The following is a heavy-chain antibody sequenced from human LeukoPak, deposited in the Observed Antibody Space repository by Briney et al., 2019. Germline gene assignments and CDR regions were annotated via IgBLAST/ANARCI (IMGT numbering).Heavy chain of an antibody. D-gene: IGHD2-2*03. CDR2: IKSDWSAT. CDR1: EFSFSSYW. J-gene: IGHJ4*02. Sequence: GGSLRLSCAGSEFSFSSYWMHGVRQPPGKGLEWVFSIKSDWSATAYADSVKGRFSMSTDSAKYTASLHMNSLRVEDTAMYYCAMDINGDLFHVWGQGTPVSVSS. V-gene: IGHV3-74*01. CDR3: AMDINGDLFHV.